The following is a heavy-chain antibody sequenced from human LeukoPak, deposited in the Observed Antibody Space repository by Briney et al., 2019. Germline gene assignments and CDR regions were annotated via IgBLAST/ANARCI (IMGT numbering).Heavy chain of an antibody. Sequence: ASVKVSCKASGYTFTSYAMNWVRQAPGQGLEWMGWINTNTGNPTYAQGFTGRFVFSLDTSVSTAYPQISSLKAEDTAVYYCARDFIYDYFGGSYRQKRNCFAPWGRGTLVTVSS. CDR2: INTNTGNP. CDR1: GYTFTSYA. CDR3: ARDFIYDYFGGSYRQKRNCFAP. J-gene: IGHJ5*02. D-gene: IGHD3-16*02. V-gene: IGHV7-4-1*02.